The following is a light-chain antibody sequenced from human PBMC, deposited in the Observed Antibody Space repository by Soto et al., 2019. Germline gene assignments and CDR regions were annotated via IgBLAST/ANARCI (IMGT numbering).Light chain of an antibody. CDR2: AAS. J-gene: IGKJ5*01. CDR1: QGISSY. CDR3: QQLNSYPTT. Sequence: IQLTPSSSSVSASVGDRVTINFRASQGISSYLAWYQQKPGKAPKLLIYAASTLQSGVPSRFSGSGSGTDFTLTISSLQPEDFATYYCQQLNSYPTTVGQGTRLEIK. V-gene: IGKV1-9*01.